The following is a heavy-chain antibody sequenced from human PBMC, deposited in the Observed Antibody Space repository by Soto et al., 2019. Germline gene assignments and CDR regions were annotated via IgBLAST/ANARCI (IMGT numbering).Heavy chain of an antibody. CDR3: ARGYYDILTGYHPAGYYYYYMDV. CDR2: IYYSGST. J-gene: IGHJ6*03. D-gene: IGHD3-9*01. Sequence: SETLSLTCTVSGGSISSYYWSWIRQPPGKGLEWIGYIYYSGSTNYNPSLKSRVTISVDTSKNQFSLKLSSVTAAETAVYYCARGYYDILTGYHPAGYYYYYMDVWGKGTTVTVSS. CDR1: GGSISSYY. V-gene: IGHV4-59*01.